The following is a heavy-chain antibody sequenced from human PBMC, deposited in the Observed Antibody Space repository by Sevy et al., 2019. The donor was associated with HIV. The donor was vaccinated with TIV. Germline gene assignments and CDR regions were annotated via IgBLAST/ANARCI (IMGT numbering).Heavy chain of an antibody. V-gene: IGHV3-11*01. Sequence: GGALRLSCAASGFTFSDYYMSWIRQAPGKGLEWVSYISRSGSTINYADSVKGRFTISRDNAKNSLYLQINSLRDEDTDVYYCARENTMIEEPGWFDPWGQGTLVTVSS. J-gene: IGHJ5*02. CDR3: ARENTMIEEPGWFDP. CDR2: ISRSGSTI. CDR1: GFTFSDYY. D-gene: IGHD3-22*01.